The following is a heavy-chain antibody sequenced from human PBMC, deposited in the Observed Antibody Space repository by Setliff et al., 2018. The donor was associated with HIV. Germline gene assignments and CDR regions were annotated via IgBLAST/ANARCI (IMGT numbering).Heavy chain of an antibody. J-gene: IGHJ4*02. CDR3: ARGSFGGSYSSF. CDR2: MNPDSGLT. Sequence: GASVKVSCKASGYTSTNYDINWVRQVLGQGLEWMGRMNPDSGLTDYAPKLQGRVIMTRNTSITTAYMQVTRLRSDDTAVYYCARGSFGGSYSSFWGQGTLVTVSS. D-gene: IGHD1-26*01. V-gene: IGHV1-8*01. CDR1: GYTSTNYD.